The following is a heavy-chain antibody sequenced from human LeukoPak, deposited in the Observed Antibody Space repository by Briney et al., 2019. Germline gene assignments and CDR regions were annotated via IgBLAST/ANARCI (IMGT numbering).Heavy chain of an antibody. CDR1: GFTFSSYA. Sequence: GGSLRLSCAASGFTFSSYAMHWVRQAPGKGLEWVAVISYDGSNKYYADSVKGRFTISRDNAKNSLYLQMNSLRAEDTAVYYCAGASGGNRPFDYWGQGTLVTVSS. CDR3: AGASGGNRPFDY. CDR2: ISYDGSNK. J-gene: IGHJ4*02. V-gene: IGHV3-30*04. D-gene: IGHD1-14*01.